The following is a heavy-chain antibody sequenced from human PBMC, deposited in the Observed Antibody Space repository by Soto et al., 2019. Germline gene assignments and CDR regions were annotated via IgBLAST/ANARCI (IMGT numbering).Heavy chain of an antibody. Sequence: EVQLLESGGGLVQPGGSLRLSCVASGFPFSNYSMNWVGQAPGKGLEWVAVISGSEDNIHYADSVKGRFTISRDNSMNTLYLQMNSLRADDTAIYYCAKDLHWFAMDVWGQGTTVTVSS. D-gene: IGHD3-10*01. CDR2: ISGSEDNI. J-gene: IGHJ6*02. CDR3: AKDLHWFAMDV. V-gene: IGHV3-23*01. CDR1: GFPFSNYS.